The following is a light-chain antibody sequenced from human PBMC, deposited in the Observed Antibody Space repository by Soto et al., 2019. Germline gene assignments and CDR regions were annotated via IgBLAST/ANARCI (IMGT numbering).Light chain of an antibody. V-gene: IGKV3-15*01. CDR1: QSVYSK. CDR2: DAS. CDR3: QQYHTWPT. J-gene: IGKJ1*01. Sequence: EIVMTQSPATLSVSPGERATLSCRASQSVYSKLAWYQQKPGQAPMLLIYDASTRATGIPARFSGSGSATEFTLSISSLQPEDFALYYCQQYHTWPTFGQGTRVEIK.